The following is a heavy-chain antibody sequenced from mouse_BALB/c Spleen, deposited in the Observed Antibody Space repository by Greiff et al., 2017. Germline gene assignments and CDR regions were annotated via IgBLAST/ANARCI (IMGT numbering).Heavy chain of an antibody. Sequence: EVQGVESGGGLVQPGGSRKLSCAASGFTFSSFGMHWVRQAPEKGLEWVAYISSGSSTIYYADTVKGRFTISRDNPKNTLFLQMTSLRSEDTAMYYCARRGTVGATEYAMDYWGQGTSVTVSS. D-gene: IGHD1-1*01. CDR3: ARRGTVGATEYAMDY. V-gene: IGHV5-17*02. CDR1: GFTFSSFG. J-gene: IGHJ4*01. CDR2: ISSGSSTI.